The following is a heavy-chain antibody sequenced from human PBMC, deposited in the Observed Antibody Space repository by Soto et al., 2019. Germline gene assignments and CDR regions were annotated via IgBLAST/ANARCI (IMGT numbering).Heavy chain of an antibody. D-gene: IGHD3-16*02. J-gene: IGHJ4*02. CDR1: GGTFSSYT. V-gene: IGHV1-46*01. Sequence: ASVKVSCKASGGTFSSYTISWVRQAPGQGLEWMGIINPSGGSTNYAQRFQGRVTMTRDTSTSTVYMELSSLRSEDTAVYYCAREDSVWGSYRSFDSWGQGTLVTVSS. CDR3: AREDSVWGSYRSFDS. CDR2: INPSGGST.